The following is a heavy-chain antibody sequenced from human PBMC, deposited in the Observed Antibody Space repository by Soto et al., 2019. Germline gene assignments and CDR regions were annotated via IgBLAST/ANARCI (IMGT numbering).Heavy chain of an antibody. D-gene: IGHD1-1*01. CDR3: AKGGTVNYYYYRMHV. V-gene: IGHV3-23*01. CDR1: GFTFSSYA. J-gene: IGHJ6*02. Sequence: PGGSLRLSCAASGFTFSSYAMSWVRQAPGKGLEWVSAISGSGGSTYYADSVKGRFTISRDNSKNTLYLQMNSLRAEDTVVYYCAKGGTVNYYYYRMHVWGQGNTVTLS. CDR2: ISGSGGST.